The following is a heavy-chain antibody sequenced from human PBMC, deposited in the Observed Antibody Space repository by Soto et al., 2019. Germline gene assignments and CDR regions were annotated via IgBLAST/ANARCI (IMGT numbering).Heavy chain of an antibody. CDR1: GGTFSSYA. D-gene: IGHD1-26*01. J-gene: IGHJ3*02. Sequence: QVQLVQSGAEVKKPGSSVKVSCKASGGTFSSYAISWVRQAPGQELEWMGGIIPIFGTANYAQKFQGRVTITADESTSTADMELSSLRSKDTAQYYCAGDGGSYYYSGFDIWGQGTMITDSS. CDR3: AGDGGSYYYSGFDI. CDR2: IIPIFGTA. V-gene: IGHV1-69*01.